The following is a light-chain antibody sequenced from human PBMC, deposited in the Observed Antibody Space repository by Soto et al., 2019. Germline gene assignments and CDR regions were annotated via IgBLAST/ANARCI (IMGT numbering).Light chain of an antibody. CDR3: QQSYTTPRT. J-gene: IGKJ2*01. Sequence: DIPMTQSPSSLSASVGDRVTITCRASLRISSDLNWFQRKPGKAPKVLIFGASSLQSGVPSRFSGSGSGTEFTLTISSLQREDSATYYCQQSYTTPRTFGQGTKLEIK. CDR1: LRISSD. CDR2: GAS. V-gene: IGKV1-39*01.